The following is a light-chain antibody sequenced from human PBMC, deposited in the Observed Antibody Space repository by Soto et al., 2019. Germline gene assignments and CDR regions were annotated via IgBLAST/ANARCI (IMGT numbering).Light chain of an antibody. CDR2: DAS. J-gene: IGKJ5*01. CDR1: QSVPNY. V-gene: IGKV3-11*01. CDR3: QHRTNFI. Sequence: EIVLTQSPVTLSLSPGESATLACRASQSVPNYLAWYQQRPGQAPRLLIYDASHRAAGVPARFSGGESGTDFTLTLSSLEREDFAVYYCQHRTNFILGQGTRLDI.